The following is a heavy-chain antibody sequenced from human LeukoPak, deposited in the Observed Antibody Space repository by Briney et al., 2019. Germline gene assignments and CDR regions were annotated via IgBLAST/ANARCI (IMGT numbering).Heavy chain of an antibody. J-gene: IGHJ4*02. CDR3: ARGQPRWELLNPPDY. Sequence: GGSLRLSCAASGFTFSSYAMHWVRQAPGKGLEYVSAISGNGGSTYYANSVKGRFTISRDNSKNTLYLQMGSLRAEDMAVYYCARGQPRWELLNPPDYWGQGTLVTVSS. V-gene: IGHV3-64*01. D-gene: IGHD1-26*01. CDR2: ISGNGGST. CDR1: GFTFSSYA.